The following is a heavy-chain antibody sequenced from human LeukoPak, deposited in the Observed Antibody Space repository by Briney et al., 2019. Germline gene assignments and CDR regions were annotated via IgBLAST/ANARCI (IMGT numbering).Heavy chain of an antibody. D-gene: IGHD4-17*01. J-gene: IGHJ5*02. CDR3: ARRRLYGDYGNWFDP. CDR2: IYYSGST. V-gene: IGHV4-39*01. CDR1: GGSISSGGYY. Sequence: SETLSLTCTVSGGSISSGGYYWGWIRQPPGKGLEWIGSIYYSGSTYYNPSLKSRVTISVDTSKSQFSLKLSSVTAADTAVYYCARRRLYGDYGNWFDPWGQGTLVTVSS.